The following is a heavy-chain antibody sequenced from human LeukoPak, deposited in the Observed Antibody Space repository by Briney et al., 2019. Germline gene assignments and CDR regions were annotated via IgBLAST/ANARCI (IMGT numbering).Heavy chain of an antibody. CDR2: FRGSRIPT. CDR1: GFTFSNSA. J-gene: IGHJ4*01. CDR3: AKGVYSSGWSYFDH. V-gene: IGHV3-23*01. Sequence: GWSLRLSCAASGFTFSNSAMSWVRQAPWKGVEGVSTFRGSRIPTYYAASVTGRLTISRDNSKTTLYLQMNSLRAEDTAVYYCAKGVYSSGWSYFDHWGHGNLVTVSS. D-gene: IGHD6-19*01.